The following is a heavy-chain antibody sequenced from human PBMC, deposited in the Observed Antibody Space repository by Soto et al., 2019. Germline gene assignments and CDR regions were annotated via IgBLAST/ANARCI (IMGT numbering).Heavy chain of an antibody. CDR1: GFTFSSYE. CDR2: ISSSGSTI. J-gene: IGHJ2*01. D-gene: IGHD1-26*01. V-gene: IGHV3-48*03. Sequence: GGSLRLSCAASGFTFSSYEMNWVRQAPGKGLEWVSYISSSGSTIYYADSVKGRFTISRDNAKNSLYLQMNSLRAEDTAVYYCARDSIVGAPSYWYCDLWGRGTLVTVSS. CDR3: ARDSIVGAPSYWYCDL.